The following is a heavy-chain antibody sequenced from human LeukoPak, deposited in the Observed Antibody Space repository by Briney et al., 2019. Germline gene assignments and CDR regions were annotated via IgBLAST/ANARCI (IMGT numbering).Heavy chain of an antibody. D-gene: IGHD4-17*01. V-gene: IGHV4-4*07. CDR3: ARVAGPSYGDQYFDY. CDR1: GGSINNYY. Sequence: SETLSLTCTVSGGSINNYYWSWIRQPAGKGLEWIGRVYTSGSTNYNPSLKSRVTMSVDTSKNQFSLKLSSVTAADTAVYYCARVAGPSYGDQYFDYWGQGTLVTVSS. CDR2: VYTSGST. J-gene: IGHJ4*02.